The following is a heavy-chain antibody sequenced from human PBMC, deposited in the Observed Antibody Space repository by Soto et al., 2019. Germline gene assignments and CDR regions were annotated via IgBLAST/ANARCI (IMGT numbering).Heavy chain of an antibody. J-gene: IGHJ5*02. CDR1: GGTFSSYA. V-gene: IGHV1-69*06. D-gene: IGHD3-3*01. Sequence: SVKVSCKASGGTFSSYAISWVRQAPGQGLEWMGGIIPIFGTANYAQKFQGRVTITADKSTSTAYMELSSLRSEDTAVYYCARLEWSTNWFDPWGQGTLVTVSS. CDR2: IIPIFGTA. CDR3: ARLEWSTNWFDP.